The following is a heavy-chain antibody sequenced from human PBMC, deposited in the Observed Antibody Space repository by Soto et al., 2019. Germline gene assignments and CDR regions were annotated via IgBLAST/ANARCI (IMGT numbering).Heavy chain of an antibody. CDR3: AREERLQLERHGAGDY. D-gene: IGHD1-1*01. Sequence: QVQLVQSGAEVKKPGASVKVSCKASGYTFTSYYMHWVRQAPGQGLEWMGIINPSGGSTSYAQKFKGRVTMTRDTSTSTVYMELSSLRSEDTAVYYCAREERLQLERHGAGDYWGQGTLVTVSS. CDR2: INPSGGST. V-gene: IGHV1-46*03. J-gene: IGHJ4*02. CDR1: GYTFTSYY.